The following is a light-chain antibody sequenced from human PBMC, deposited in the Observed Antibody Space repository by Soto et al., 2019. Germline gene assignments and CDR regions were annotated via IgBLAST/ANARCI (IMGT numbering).Light chain of an antibody. CDR1: QSVSSS. CDR2: GAS. Sequence: LMTQAPASLCVSPGEGATVSWRSSQSVSSSLAWYQQKPGQAPRLLIYGASNRATGIPDRFSGSGSGTEFTLTISSLQSEDFAIYYCQQYNNWPPITVGQGTQLEIK. J-gene: IGKJ5*01. CDR3: QQYNNWPPIT. V-gene: IGKV3-15*01.